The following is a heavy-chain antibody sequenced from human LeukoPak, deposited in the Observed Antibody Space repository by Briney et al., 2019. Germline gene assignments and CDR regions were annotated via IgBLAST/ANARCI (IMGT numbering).Heavy chain of an antibody. CDR2: IYPGDSDT. D-gene: IGHD7-27*01. V-gene: IGHV5-51*01. CDR1: GYSFTSYW. J-gene: IGHJ3*02. CDR3: ARRATGENDAFEI. Sequence: NHGESLKISCKGSGYSFTSYWIGWVRQMPGKGLEWMGIIYPGDSDTRYSPSFQGQVTISADKSISNANLQWSSLKASDTAMYYCARRATGENDAFEIWGQGTLVTVSS.